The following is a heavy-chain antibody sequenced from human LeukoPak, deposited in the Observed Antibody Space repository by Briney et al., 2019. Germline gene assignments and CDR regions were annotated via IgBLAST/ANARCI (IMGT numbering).Heavy chain of an antibody. CDR2: IIHSGST. D-gene: IGHD3-22*01. CDR1: GFTFSSYW. V-gene: IGHV4-34*12. Sequence: RSGGSLRLSCAASGFTFSSYWMSWVRQPPGKGLEWIGEIIHSGSTNYNPSLKSRVTISVDTSKNQFSLKLSSVTAADTAVYYCARDTMIGRRGFDPWGQGTLVTVSS. CDR3: ARDTMIGRRGFDP. J-gene: IGHJ5*02.